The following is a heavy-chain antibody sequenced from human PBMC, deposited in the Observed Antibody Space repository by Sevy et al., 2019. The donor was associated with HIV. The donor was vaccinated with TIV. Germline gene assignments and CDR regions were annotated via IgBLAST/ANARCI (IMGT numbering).Heavy chain of an antibody. J-gene: IGHJ4*02. V-gene: IGHV3-73*01. D-gene: IGHD5-18*01. CDR1: GFTFSGSD. CDR3: TPAGYGFDY. Sequence: GGSLRLSCAASGFTFSGSDMHWVRQASGKVLEWVGRIRSKAKNYATAYAASVKGRFTISRDDSKNTAYLQMNSLKTEDTAVYFCTPAGYGFDYWGQGTLVTVSS. CDR2: IRSKAKNYAT.